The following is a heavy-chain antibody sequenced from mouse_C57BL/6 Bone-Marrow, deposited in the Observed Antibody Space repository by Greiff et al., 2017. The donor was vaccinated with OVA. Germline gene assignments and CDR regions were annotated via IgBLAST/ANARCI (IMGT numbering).Heavy chain of an antibody. CDR1: GYTFTSYT. V-gene: IGHV1-4*01. Sequence: QVQLQQSGAELARPGASVKMSCKASGYTFTSYTMHWVKQRPGQGLEWIGYINPSSGYTKYNQKFKDKATLTADKSSSTAYMQLSSLTSEDSAVYYCARSIRPDWFAYWGQGTLVTVSA. J-gene: IGHJ3*01. CDR3: ARSIRPDWFAY. CDR2: INPSSGYT.